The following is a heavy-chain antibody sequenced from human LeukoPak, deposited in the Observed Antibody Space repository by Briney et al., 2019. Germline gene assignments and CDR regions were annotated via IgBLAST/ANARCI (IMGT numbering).Heavy chain of an antibody. CDR1: GYTFTRYS. J-gene: IGHJ4*02. CDR2: ISGYNGYT. V-gene: IGHV1-18*01. D-gene: IGHD3-10*01. CDR3: ARGQTNRLLWVGELLSNINPFDY. Sequence: GASVKVSCKASGYTFTRYSISWVRQAPGQGPEWLGWISGYNGYTNYEQKFQDRVTMTTDTSTSTAYMELRSLRFDDTAVYYCARGQTNRLLWVGELLSNINPFDYWGQGTLVTVSS.